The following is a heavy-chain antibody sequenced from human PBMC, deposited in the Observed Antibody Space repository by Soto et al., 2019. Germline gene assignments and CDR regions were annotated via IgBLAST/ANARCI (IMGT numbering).Heavy chain of an antibody. Sequence: GASVKVSCKASGYTFTSYYMHWVRQAPGQGLEWMGIINPSGGSTSYAQKFQGRVTMTRDTSTSTVYMELSSLRSEDTAVYYCAREGIVSSSLGGGYYYYMDVWGKGTTVTVSS. J-gene: IGHJ6*03. D-gene: IGHD6-13*01. CDR2: INPSGGST. V-gene: IGHV1-46*03. CDR3: AREGIVSSSLGGGYYYYMDV. CDR1: GYTFTSYY.